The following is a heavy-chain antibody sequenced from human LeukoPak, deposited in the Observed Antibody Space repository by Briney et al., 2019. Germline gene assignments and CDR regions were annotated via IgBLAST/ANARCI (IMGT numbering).Heavy chain of an antibody. CDR1: GFTFSRYN. J-gene: IGHJ6*02. D-gene: IGHD3-10*01. V-gene: IGHV3-21*01. CDR3: ARDSGDGSGSYYPYGMDV. Sequence: PGGSLRLSCAASGFTFSRYNMNWVRQAPGKGLEWVSSISRSSIYIYYADSVKGRFTISRDNAENSLSLQMNSLRAEDTAVYYCARDSGDGSGSYYPYGMDVWGQGTTVTVSS. CDR2: ISRSSIYI.